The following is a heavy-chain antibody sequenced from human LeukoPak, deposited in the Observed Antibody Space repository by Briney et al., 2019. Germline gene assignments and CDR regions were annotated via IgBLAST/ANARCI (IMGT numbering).Heavy chain of an antibody. Sequence: GASVKVSCKASGYTFTSYDINWVRQATGQGLEWMGWMNPNSGNTSYAQKFQGRVTMTRDTSTSTVYMELSSLRSEDTAVYYCAREPSIVVVLAAKNAFDIWGQGTMVTVSS. J-gene: IGHJ3*02. D-gene: IGHD2-2*01. V-gene: IGHV1-8*02. CDR2: MNPNSGNT. CDR1: GYTFTSYD. CDR3: AREPSIVVVLAAKNAFDI.